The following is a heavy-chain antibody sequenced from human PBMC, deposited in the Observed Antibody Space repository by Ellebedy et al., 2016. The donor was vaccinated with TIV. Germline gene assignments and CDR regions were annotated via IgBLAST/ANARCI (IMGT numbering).Heavy chain of an antibody. V-gene: IGHV1-8*01. CDR1: GHTFNNYD. CDR3: ARPHSSGWYSEYFDL. CDR2: MNPNSGIT. D-gene: IGHD6-19*01. Sequence: ASVKVSXXASGHTFNNYDINWLRQATGQGLEWMGWMNPNSGITGYAQKFQGRVTMTRNTSISTAYMELSSLSSEDTAVYYCARPHSSGWYSEYFDLWGRGTLVTVSS. J-gene: IGHJ2*01.